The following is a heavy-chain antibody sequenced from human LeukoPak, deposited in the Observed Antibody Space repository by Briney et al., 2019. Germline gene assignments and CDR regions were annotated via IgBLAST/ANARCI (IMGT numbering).Heavy chain of an antibody. D-gene: IGHD1-26*01. V-gene: IGHV3-21*01. CDR3: ARDRWDGSHGEIDY. CDR1: GFTFSSYS. J-gene: IGHJ4*02. CDR2: ISSSSSYI. Sequence: RAGGSLRLSCAASGFTFSSYSMNWVRQAPGKGLEWVSSISSSSSYIYYADSVKGRFTISRDNAKNSLYLQMNSLRAEDTAVYYCARDRWDGSHGEIDYWGQGTLVTVSS.